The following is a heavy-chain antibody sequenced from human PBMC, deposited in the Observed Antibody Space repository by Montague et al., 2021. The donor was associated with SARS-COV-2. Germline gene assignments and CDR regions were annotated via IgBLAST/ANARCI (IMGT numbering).Heavy chain of an antibody. CDR2: IYWDDDK. Sequence: PALVKPTQTLTLTCTFSGFSLSISGVGVGWIRQPPGKALEWLALIYWDDDKRYSPSLKSRLTITKDTSKNQVVLTMTNMDPVDTATYYCAHSRYYYYDSSGYRVYYFDYWGQGTLVTVSS. CDR1: GFSLSISGVG. J-gene: IGHJ4*02. CDR3: AHSRYYYYDSSGYRVYYFDY. D-gene: IGHD3-22*01. V-gene: IGHV2-5*02.